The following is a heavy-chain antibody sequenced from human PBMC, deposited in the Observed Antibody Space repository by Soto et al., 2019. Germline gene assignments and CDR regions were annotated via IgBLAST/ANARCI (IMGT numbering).Heavy chain of an antibody. J-gene: IGHJ6*02. Sequence: CKASGYTFSTYAMHWVRQAPGQSLEWMGWLNGGTGQTRYSQKFQDRVIITRDTSASTGYMELSSLTSEDTAVYYCARGKGMEENYFYYGLDIWGQGTTVTVSS. CDR3: ARGKGMEENYFYYGLDI. CDR1: GYTFSTYA. D-gene: IGHD1-1*01. V-gene: IGHV1-3*01. CDR2: LNGGTGQT.